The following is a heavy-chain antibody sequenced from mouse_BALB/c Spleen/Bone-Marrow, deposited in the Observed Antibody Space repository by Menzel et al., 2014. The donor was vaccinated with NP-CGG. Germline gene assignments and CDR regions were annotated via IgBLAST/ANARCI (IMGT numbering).Heavy chain of an antibody. CDR3: EKQTRGVTTFLDY. Sequence: EVQLVESGGGLVKPGGSLKLSCAASGFTFSSYAMSWVRQTPEKRLEWVATISSGGSYTYYPDSVKGRFTISRDNAKNTLYLQNQQLKSEATAQAYREKQTRGVTTFLDYRGQGTTLTVSS. CDR2: ISSGGSYT. J-gene: IGHJ2*01. D-gene: IGHD2-12*01. CDR1: GFTFSSYA. V-gene: IGHV5-9-3*01.